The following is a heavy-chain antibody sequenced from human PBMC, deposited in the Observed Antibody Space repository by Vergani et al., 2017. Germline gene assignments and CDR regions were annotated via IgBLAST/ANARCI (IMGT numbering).Heavy chain of an antibody. V-gene: IGHV3-73*02. CDR2: IRSKANSYAT. D-gene: IGHD2-8*01. CDR1: GFTFSGSA. J-gene: IGHJ3*02. CDR3: TSYCSNGVCYTHAFEI. Sequence: EVQLVESGGGLVQPGGSLKLSCAASGFTFSGSAMHWVRQASGKGLEWVGRIRSKANSYATAYAASVKGRFTISRDDSKNTAYLQMNSLKTEDTAVYYCTSYCSNGVCYTHAFEIWGQGTMVTVSS.